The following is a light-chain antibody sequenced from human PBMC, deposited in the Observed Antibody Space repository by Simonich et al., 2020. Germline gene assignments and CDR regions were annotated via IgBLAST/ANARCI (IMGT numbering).Light chain of an antibody. CDR1: QSVLYSSNNKNY. J-gene: IGKJ5*01. CDR3: QQYYSTPIT. V-gene: IGKV4-1*01. CDR2: WAS. Sequence: DIVMTQSPDSLAVSLGERATINCKSSQSVLYSSNNKNYLAWYQQKPGQPPKLLIYWASPRESGVPDRFSGSGSGTDFTLTISSLQAEDVAVYYYQQYYSTPITFGQGTRLEIK.